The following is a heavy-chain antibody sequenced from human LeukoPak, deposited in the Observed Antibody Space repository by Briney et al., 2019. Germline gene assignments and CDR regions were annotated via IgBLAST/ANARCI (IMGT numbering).Heavy chain of an antibody. CDR3: ARDPWGGSGWPTYGMDV. D-gene: IGHD6-19*01. Sequence: GGSLRLSCAASGFTVSSNYMSWVRQAPGKGLEWVSVIYSGGSTYYADSVKGRFTISRDNSKNTLYLQMNSLRAEDTAVYYCARDPWGGSGWPTYGMDVWGQGTTVTVSS. CDR1: GFTVSSNY. V-gene: IGHV3-66*01. J-gene: IGHJ6*02. CDR2: IYSGGST.